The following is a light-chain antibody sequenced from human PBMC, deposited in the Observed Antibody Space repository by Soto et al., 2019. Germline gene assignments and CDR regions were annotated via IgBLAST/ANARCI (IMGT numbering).Light chain of an antibody. Sequence: QSALTQPPSASGSPGQSVTISCTGTSSDAGGYNYVSWYQQHPGKAPKLIIYEVSKRPSGVPDRFSGSKSGNTASLTVSGLQAEDEADYYCSSYVGSNNLYVFGTGTKLTVL. CDR1: SSDAGGYNY. CDR3: SSYVGSNNLYV. CDR2: EVS. V-gene: IGLV2-8*01. J-gene: IGLJ1*01.